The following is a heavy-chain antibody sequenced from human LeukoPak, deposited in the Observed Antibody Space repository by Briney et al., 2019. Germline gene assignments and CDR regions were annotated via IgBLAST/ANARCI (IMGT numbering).Heavy chain of an antibody. D-gene: IGHD2-2*01. CDR2: ISGNFVST. J-gene: IGHJ5*02. CDR1: GFTFSRYA. V-gene: IGHV3-23*01. Sequence: GGSLRLSCAASGFTFSRYAMSWVRQAPGKGLEWVAAISGNFVSTYYADSVKGRFTISRDNSKNTLYLQMNSLRVEDTAVYYCARGLPSRYCSSTSCPNPFDPWGQGTLVTISS. CDR3: ARGLPSRYCSSTSCPNPFDP.